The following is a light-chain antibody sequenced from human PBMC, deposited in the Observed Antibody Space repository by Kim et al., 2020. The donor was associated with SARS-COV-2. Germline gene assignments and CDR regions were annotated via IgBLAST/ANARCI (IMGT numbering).Light chain of an antibody. CDR3: QQSYTTPT. V-gene: IGKV1-39*01. CDR1: QSIATY. J-gene: IGKJ1*01. Sequence: DIQMTQSPSSLSASVEDRVPITCRASQSIATYLNWYQQKPGKDPKLLIYTTSSLQSGVPSRFSGSGSGTDFTLTISSLQPEDFATYYCQQSYTTPTFGQGTKVEIK. CDR2: TTS.